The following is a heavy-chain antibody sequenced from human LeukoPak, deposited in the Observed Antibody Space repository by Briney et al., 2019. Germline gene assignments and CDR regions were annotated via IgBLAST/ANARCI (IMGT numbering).Heavy chain of an antibody. CDR1: GYTFTSYA. CDR2: INAGNGNT. CDR3: ATTLSRGIAVAGTRFDY. Sequence: ASVKVTCKASGYTFTSYAMHWVRQAPGQRLEWMGWINAGNGNTKYSQKFQGRVTITRDTSASTAYMELSSLRSEDTAVYYCATTLSRGIAVAGTRFDYWGQGTLVTVSS. J-gene: IGHJ4*02. V-gene: IGHV1-3*01. D-gene: IGHD6-19*01.